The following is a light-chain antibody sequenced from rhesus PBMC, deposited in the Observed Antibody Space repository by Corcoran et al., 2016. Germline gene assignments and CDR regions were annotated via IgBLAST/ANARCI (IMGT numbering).Light chain of an antibody. CDR2: AAS. CDR1: QGISDY. CDR3: LQGYSAPWT. J-gene: IGKJ1*01. Sequence: DIQMTQSPSSLSASVGDRVTITCRASQGISDYLSWYQQKPGKAPKRLFYAASSLESGGPSRFSRSGSGTDFTLTSSSLQHEDLATYYWLQGYSAPWTFGQGTKVEIK. V-gene: IGKV1-36*02.